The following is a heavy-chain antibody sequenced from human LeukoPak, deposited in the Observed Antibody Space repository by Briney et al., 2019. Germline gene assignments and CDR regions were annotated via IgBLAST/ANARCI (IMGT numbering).Heavy chain of an antibody. CDR2: ISGDGGST. Sequence: GGSLRLSCAASGFTFDDYAMHWVRQAPGKGLEWVSLISGDGGSTYYAYSVKGRFTISRDNSKNSLYLQMNSLRTEDTALYYCAKDSIVGATLGYYGMDVWGQGTTVTVSS. CDR3: AKDSIVGATLGYYGMDV. J-gene: IGHJ6*02. V-gene: IGHV3-43*02. CDR1: GFTFDDYA. D-gene: IGHD1-26*01.